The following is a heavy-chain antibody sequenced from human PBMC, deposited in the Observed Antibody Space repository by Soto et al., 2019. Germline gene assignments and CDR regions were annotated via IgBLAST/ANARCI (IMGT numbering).Heavy chain of an antibody. Sequence: SVKFSYRASGGTFSSYAISWVRQAPGQGLEWMGGIIPIFGTANYAQKFQGRVTITADESTSTAYMELSSLRSEDTAMYYCARSRREPQYYYYYYGMDVWGQGTTVTVSS. V-gene: IGHV1-69*13. CDR2: IIPIFGTA. CDR1: GGTFSSYA. D-gene: IGHD1-26*01. J-gene: IGHJ6*02. CDR3: ARSRREPQYYYYYYGMDV.